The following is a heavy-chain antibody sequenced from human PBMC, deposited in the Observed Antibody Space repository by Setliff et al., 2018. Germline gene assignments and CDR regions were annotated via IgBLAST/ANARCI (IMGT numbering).Heavy chain of an antibody. CDR2: MNPNSGNT. V-gene: IGHV1-8*02. D-gene: IGHD5-18*01. CDR1: GYTFTSYD. CDR3: ARRVGSVGIQLPDY. Sequence: ASVKVSCKASGYTFTSYDINWVRQATGQGLEWMGWMNPNSGNTGYAQKFQGRVTMTRNTSISTAYMELSSLRSEDTAVYYCARRVGSVGIQLPDYWGQGTLVTGS. J-gene: IGHJ4*02.